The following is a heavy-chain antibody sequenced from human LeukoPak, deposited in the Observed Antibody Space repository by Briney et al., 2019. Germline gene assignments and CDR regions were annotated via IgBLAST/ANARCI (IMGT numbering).Heavy chain of an antibody. V-gene: IGHV4-31*03. J-gene: IGHJ2*01. Sequence: PSETLSLTCTVSGGSISSGGYYWSWFRQHPGKGLEWIGYIYYSGSTYYNPSLKSRVTISVDTSKNQFSLKLSSVTAADTAVYYCARDYGPYYYDSNWYFDLWGRGTLVTVSS. CDR1: GGSISSGGYY. CDR2: IYYSGST. D-gene: IGHD3-22*01. CDR3: ARDYGPYYYDSNWYFDL.